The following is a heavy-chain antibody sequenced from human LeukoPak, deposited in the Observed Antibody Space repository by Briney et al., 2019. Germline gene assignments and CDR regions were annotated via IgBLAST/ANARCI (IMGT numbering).Heavy chain of an antibody. V-gene: IGHV4-39*07. CDR2: IYYSGST. CDR3: ARERGARGFGSQLDY. J-gene: IGHJ4*02. Sequence: SETLSLTCTVSGGSISSSSYYWGWIRQPPGKGLEWIGSIYYSGSTYYNPPLKSRVTISVDTSKNQFSLKLSSVTAADTAVYFCARERGARGFGSQLDYWGQGTLVTVSS. CDR1: GGSISSSSYY. D-gene: IGHD3-10*01.